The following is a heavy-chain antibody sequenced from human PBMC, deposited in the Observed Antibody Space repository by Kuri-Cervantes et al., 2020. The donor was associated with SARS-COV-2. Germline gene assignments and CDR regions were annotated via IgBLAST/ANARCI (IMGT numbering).Heavy chain of an antibody. D-gene: IGHD3-3*01. CDR1: GYTFTSYG. V-gene: IGHV1-18*01. CDR3: ARVAVRFLEWLFFDY. J-gene: IGHJ4*02. CDR2: ISAYNGNT. Sequence: ASVKVSCKASGYTFTSYGISWVRQAPGQGLEWMGWISAYNGNTNYAQKLQGRVTMTRDTSTSTVYMELSSLRSEDTAVYYCARVAVRFLEWLFFDYWGQGTLVTVSS.